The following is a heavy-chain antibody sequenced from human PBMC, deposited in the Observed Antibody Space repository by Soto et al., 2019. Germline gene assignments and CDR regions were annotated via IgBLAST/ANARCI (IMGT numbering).Heavy chain of an antibody. CDR1: GYTFTSYC. CDR2: INTSGGST. J-gene: IGHJ4*02. V-gene: IGHV1-46*01. D-gene: IGHD6-6*01. Sequence: ASVKVACKAYGYTFTSYCMQWVRQAPEQGLELMGIINTSGGSTSYAQKFQGRVTITRATSTSTVYMELISLRSEDTAVYSCASARRGPYHFDYWGQGTLVTVSS. CDR3: ASARRGPYHFDY.